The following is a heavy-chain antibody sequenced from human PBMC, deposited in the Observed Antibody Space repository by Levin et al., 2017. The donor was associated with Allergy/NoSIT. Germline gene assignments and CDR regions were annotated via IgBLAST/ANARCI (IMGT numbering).Heavy chain of an antibody. D-gene: IGHD3-10*01. V-gene: IGHV1-69*13. Sequence: SVKVSCKASGVSFRDYAFTWVRQAPGQGLEWMGGIMSIFGKANYAQNFQDRVTITADESTSTTYLELTRLRSDDTAVYYCARSVAMVWGVMNFALGHWGQGTLVTVSS. CDR1: GVSFRDYA. CDR2: IMSIFGKA. CDR3: ARSVAMVWGVMNFALGH. J-gene: IGHJ4*02.